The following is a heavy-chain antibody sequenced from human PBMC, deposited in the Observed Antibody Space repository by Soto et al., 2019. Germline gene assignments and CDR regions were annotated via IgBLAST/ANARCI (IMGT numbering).Heavy chain of an antibody. CDR1: GFTFSSYS. J-gene: IGHJ4*02. CDR3: EKKVNSGPGSQFFDY. D-gene: IGHD3-10*01. V-gene: IGHV3-23*01. CDR2: TGGDAGTT. Sequence: PGGSLRLSCAASGFTFSSYSMSWVRQAPGKGLEWVSGFSTGGDAGTTYYADSVQGRFTISRDNSKNTLFLQINSLRAAATAKYYCEKKVNSGPGSQFFDYWGQGTLVTVSS.